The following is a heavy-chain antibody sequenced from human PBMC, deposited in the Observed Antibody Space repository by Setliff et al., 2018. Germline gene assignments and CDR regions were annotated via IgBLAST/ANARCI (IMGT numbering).Heavy chain of an antibody. CDR3: ARSGGSSWQTKLDY. Sequence: ASVKVSCKASGYSFTPFGISWVRQAPGQGLEWMGWINAGNGNTKYSQEFQGRVTITRDTSASTAYMELSSLRSEDMAVYYCARSGGSSWQTKLDYWGQGTLVTVSS. CDR2: INAGNGNT. J-gene: IGHJ4*02. D-gene: IGHD6-13*01. CDR1: GYSFTPFG. V-gene: IGHV1-3*03.